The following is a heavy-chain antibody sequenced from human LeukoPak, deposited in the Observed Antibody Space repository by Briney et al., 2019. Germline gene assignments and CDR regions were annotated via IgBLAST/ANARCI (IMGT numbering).Heavy chain of an antibody. D-gene: IGHD2-21*02. V-gene: IGHV1-69*05. CDR3: ARAWAACGGDWYSLFGFDY. Sequence: SVKVSCKASGGTFSSYAISWVRQAPGQGLEWMGGIIPIFGTANYAQKFQGRVTITTDESTSTAYMELSSLRSEDTAVYYCARAWAACGGDWYSLFGFDYWGQGTLVTVSS. J-gene: IGHJ4*02. CDR1: GGTFSSYA. CDR2: IIPIFGTA.